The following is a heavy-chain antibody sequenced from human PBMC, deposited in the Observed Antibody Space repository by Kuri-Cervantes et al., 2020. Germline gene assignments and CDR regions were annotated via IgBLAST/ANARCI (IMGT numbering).Heavy chain of an antibody. V-gene: IGHV3-21*05. CDR2: ISSSSSYI. D-gene: IGHD3-22*01. CDR1: GFTFSSYS. J-gene: IGHJ4*02. CDR3: ARFTYYYDSSGSRFDY. Sequence: GESLKISCAASGFTFSSYSMNWVRQAPGKGLEWVSYISSSSSYIYYADSVKGRFTISRDNAKNSLYLQMNSLRAEDTAVYYCARFTYYYDSSGSRFDYWGQGTLVTVSS.